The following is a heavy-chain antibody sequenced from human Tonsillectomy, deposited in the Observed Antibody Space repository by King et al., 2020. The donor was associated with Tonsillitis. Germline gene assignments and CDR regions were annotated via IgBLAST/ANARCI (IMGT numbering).Heavy chain of an antibody. D-gene: IGHD4-17*01. CDR3: ARHADYGDYAFWFDP. CDR2: IYYSGST. V-gene: IGHV4-39*01. Sequence: QLQESGPGLVKPSETLSLTCTVSGGSITSRPYYWGWIRQPPGKGLEWIGSIYYSGSTYYNPSLKSRVTISVDTSKNQFTLRLSSVTAADAAVYFCARHADYGDYAFWFDPWGPGTLVTVSS. CDR1: GGSITSRPYY. J-gene: IGHJ5*02.